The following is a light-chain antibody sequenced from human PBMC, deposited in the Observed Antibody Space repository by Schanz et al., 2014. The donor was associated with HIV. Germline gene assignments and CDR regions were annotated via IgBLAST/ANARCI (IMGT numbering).Light chain of an antibody. CDR3: QQCVTYPYT. V-gene: IGKV1-5*03. J-gene: IGKJ2*01. Sequence: DIQMTQSPSTLSASVGDRVSITCRASQAIGTWLAWYQQKPGRAPKLLISEASSLETGVPSRFSGSGSGTEFTLTIYSLQPDDFATYYCQQCVTYPYTFGQGTKLDIK. CDR2: EAS. CDR1: QAIGTW.